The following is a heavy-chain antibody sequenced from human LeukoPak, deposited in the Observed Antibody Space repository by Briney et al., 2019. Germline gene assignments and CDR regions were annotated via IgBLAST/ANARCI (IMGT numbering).Heavy chain of an antibody. CDR2: ISAYNGNT. D-gene: IGHD3-10*01. V-gene: IGHV1-18*01. CDR3: ARDGVWFGELPEKNDY. CDR1: GYTFTSYG. Sequence: ASVKVSCKASGYTFTSYGISWVRQAPGQGLEWMGWISAYNGNTNYAQKLQGRVTTTTDTSTSTAYMELRSLRSDDTAVYYCARDGVWFGELPEKNDYWGQGTLVTVSS. J-gene: IGHJ4*02.